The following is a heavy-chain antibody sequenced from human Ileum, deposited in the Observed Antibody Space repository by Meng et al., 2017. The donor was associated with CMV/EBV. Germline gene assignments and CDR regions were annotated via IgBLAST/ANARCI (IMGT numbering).Heavy chain of an antibody. V-gene: IGHV1-46*01. D-gene: IGHD6-13*01. CDR1: GYTFTRYY. Sequence: SVTVSCQASGYTFTRYYMHWVRQAPGQGLEWVGIINPSAGSTTYAQKFQGRVTITRDTYTSTVYLELSSLRSEDTAVYYCARRPLAASYYYGMDVWGQGTMVTVSS. CDR3: ARRPLAASYYYGMDV. CDR2: INPSAGST. J-gene: IGHJ6*02.